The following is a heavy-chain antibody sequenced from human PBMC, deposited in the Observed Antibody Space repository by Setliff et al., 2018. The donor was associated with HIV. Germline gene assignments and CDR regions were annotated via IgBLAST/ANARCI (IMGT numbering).Heavy chain of an antibody. J-gene: IGHJ3*02. CDR1: GFTFSSYS. CDR2: ISSSSSTI. V-gene: IGHV3-48*01. CDR3: AGIRGAFDI. Sequence: HPGGSLRLSCAASGFTFSSYSMNWVRQAPGKGLEWVSYISSSSSTIYYADSVKGRFTISKDNAKNSLYLQMNSLRAEDTAVYYCAGIRGAFDIWGQGTMVTVSS.